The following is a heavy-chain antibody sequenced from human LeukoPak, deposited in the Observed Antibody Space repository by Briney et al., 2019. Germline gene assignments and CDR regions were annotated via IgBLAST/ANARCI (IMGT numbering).Heavy chain of an antibody. CDR1: GYTFTSYG. CDR2: IIPIFGTA. Sequence: SVKVSCKASGYTFTSYGISWVRQAPGQGLEWMGGIIPIFGTANYAQKFQGRVTITADESTSTAYMELSSLRSEDTAVYYCARVLDSSSWSPTYYFDYWGQGTLVTVSS. V-gene: IGHV1-69*13. CDR3: ARVLDSSSWSPTYYFDY. J-gene: IGHJ4*02. D-gene: IGHD6-6*01.